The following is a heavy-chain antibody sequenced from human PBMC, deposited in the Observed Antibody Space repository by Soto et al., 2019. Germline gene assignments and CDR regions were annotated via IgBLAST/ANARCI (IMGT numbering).Heavy chain of an antibody. Sequence: GGSLRLSCAASGFTFSDYAMHWVRQAPGKGLEWVAIISFDGSNEHYADSVQGRFTISRDNSENTLYLQMNSLRADDTAVYYCARPAATVIFYYGMDVWGQGTTVTVYS. CDR2: ISFDGSNE. CDR3: ARPAATVIFYYGMDV. V-gene: IGHV3-30-3*01. J-gene: IGHJ6*02. D-gene: IGHD4-17*01. CDR1: GFTFSDYA.